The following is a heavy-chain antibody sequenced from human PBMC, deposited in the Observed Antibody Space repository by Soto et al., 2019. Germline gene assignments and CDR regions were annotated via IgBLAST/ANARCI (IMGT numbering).Heavy chain of an antibody. V-gene: IGHV1-24*01. Sequence: ASVKVSCKVSGYTLTELSMHWVRQAPGKGLEWMGGFDPEDGETIYAQKFQGRVTMTEDTSTDTAYMELSSLRSEDTAVYYCATKEYYGSGSYTTYYYGMDVWGQGTTVTVSS. D-gene: IGHD3-10*01. J-gene: IGHJ6*02. CDR3: ATKEYYGSGSYTTYYYGMDV. CDR2: FDPEDGET. CDR1: GYTLTELS.